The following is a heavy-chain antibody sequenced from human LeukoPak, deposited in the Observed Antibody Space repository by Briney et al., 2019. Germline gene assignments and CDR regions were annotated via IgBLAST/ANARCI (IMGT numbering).Heavy chain of an antibody. CDR1: GYTFTSYG. CDR2: ISAYNGNT. J-gene: IGHJ5*02. D-gene: IGHD6-6*01. CDR3: ARSDVYSSSPENWFDP. V-gene: IGHV1-18*01. Sequence: GASVKVSCKASGYTFTSYGISWVRQAPGQGLEWMGWISAYNGNTNYAQKLQGRVTMTTDTSTSTAYMELRSLRSDDTAVYYCARSDVYSSSPENWFDPWGQGTLVTVSS.